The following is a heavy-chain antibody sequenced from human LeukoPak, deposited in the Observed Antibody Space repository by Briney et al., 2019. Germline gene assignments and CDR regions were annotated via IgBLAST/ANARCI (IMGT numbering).Heavy chain of an antibody. J-gene: IGHJ4*02. Sequence: PGGSLRLSCAASGFTFSSYWMHWVRQAPGKGRVWVSRINSDGSSTSYADSVKGRFTISRDNAKDTLYLQMNSLRAEDTAVYYCARDRLGATAHWGQGTLVTVSS. D-gene: IGHD1-26*01. V-gene: IGHV3-74*01. CDR3: ARDRLGATAH. CDR2: INSDGSST. CDR1: GFTFSSYW.